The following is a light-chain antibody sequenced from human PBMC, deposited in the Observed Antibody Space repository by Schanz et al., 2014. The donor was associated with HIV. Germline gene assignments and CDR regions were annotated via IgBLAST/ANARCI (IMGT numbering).Light chain of an antibody. CDR1: QSVSIY. Sequence: EIVLTQSPATLSLSPGERASLSCRASQSVSIYLAWYKQKPGQSPRLLIYDASNRATGIPARFSGGGSGTDFTLTISKLEPEDFAVYYCQQPGRSLLFTFGQGTKLEIK. CDR3: QQPGRSLLFT. CDR2: DAS. V-gene: IGKV3-11*01. J-gene: IGKJ2*01.